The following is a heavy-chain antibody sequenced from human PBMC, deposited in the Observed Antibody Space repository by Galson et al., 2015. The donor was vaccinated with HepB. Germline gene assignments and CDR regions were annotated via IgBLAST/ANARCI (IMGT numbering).Heavy chain of an antibody. CDR1: GGSIRSSNW. D-gene: IGHD4-23*01. CDR2: IFHGGST. J-gene: IGHJ4*02. V-gene: IGHV4-4*02. Sequence: SETLSLTCAVSGGSIRSSNWWSWVRQPPGKGLEWIGEIFHGGSTNYNPSLKSRVTISMDMSKNQFSLRMRSVTAADTAVYYCARVGRNDYGGNPYYFDDWGQGTLVTVSS. CDR3: ARVGRNDYGGNPYYFDD.